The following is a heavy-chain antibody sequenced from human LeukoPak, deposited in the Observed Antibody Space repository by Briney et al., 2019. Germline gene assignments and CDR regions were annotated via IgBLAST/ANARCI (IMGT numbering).Heavy chain of an antibody. CDR1: GYTFSDYY. Sequence: ASVKVSCKTSGYTFSDYYIHWVRQAPGQGLEWMGWIDPNSGATHYAQKFQGRVTMTRATPISTVYMELSRLGSDDTAVYYCAPGGRITFGGEPAYYYDYWGQGTLVTVSS. CDR2: IDPNSGAT. CDR3: APGGRITFGGEPAYYYDY. J-gene: IGHJ4*02. V-gene: IGHV1-2*02. D-gene: IGHD3-16*01.